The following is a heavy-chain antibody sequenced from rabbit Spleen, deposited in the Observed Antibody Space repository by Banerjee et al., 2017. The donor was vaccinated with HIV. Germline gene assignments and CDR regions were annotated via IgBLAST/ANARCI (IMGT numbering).Heavy chain of an antibody. CDR2: LYTANGKT. CDR1: GFSFSRGYD. D-gene: IGHD1-1*01. J-gene: IGHJ4*01. CDR3: ARDNGSGDYIDVYFDL. Sequence: QEQLEESGGGLVKPEGSLTLTCKASGFSFSRGYDMGWVRQAPGKGLEWIGCLYTANGKTYYASWAKGRFTISKSSSTTVTLQMTSLTAADTATYFCARDNGSGDYIDVYFDLWGPGTLVPVS. V-gene: IGHV1S45*01.